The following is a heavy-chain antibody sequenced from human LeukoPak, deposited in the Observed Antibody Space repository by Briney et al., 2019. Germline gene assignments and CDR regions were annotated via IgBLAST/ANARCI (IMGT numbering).Heavy chain of an antibody. CDR3: ARAGATMVRGYYYGMDG. D-gene: IGHD3-10*01. CDR1: GGSISSYY. CDR2: IYYSGST. Sequence: PSETLSLTCTVSGGSISSYYWSWNRQPPGKGLEWLGYIYYSGSTNYNPSLKSRVTISVDTSKNQFSLKLSSVTAADTAVYYCARAGATMVRGYYYGMDGWGQGTTVTVSS. V-gene: IGHV4-59*01. J-gene: IGHJ6*02.